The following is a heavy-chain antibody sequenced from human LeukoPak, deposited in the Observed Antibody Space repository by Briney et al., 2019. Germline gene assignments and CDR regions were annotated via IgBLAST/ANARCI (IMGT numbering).Heavy chain of an antibody. V-gene: IGHV4-31*03. CDR3: ARHGSGPFYYFDY. Sequence: PSETLSLTCTVSGGSISSGGYYWSWNRQHPGKGLEWIGYIYYSGSTYYNPSLKSRVTISVDTSKNQFSLKLSSVTAADTAVYYCARHGSGPFYYFDYWGQGTLVTVSS. D-gene: IGHD3-10*01. J-gene: IGHJ4*02. CDR2: IYYSGST. CDR1: GGSISSGGYY.